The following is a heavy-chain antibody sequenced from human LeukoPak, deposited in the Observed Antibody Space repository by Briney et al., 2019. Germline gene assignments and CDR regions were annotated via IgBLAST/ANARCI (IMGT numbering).Heavy chain of an antibody. J-gene: IGHJ4*02. CDR3: ARAARAGDKRFDY. D-gene: IGHD6-13*01. CDR2: VNHSGSA. V-gene: IGHV4-34*01. Sequence: SETLSLTCAVHGGSFSGHYWSWIRQFTGKGLEWIGEVNHSGSANYNPSLKSRVTISADTSKNQFSLELSSVTAADTAVYFCARAARAGDKRFDYWGQGTLVTVSS. CDR1: GGSFSGHY.